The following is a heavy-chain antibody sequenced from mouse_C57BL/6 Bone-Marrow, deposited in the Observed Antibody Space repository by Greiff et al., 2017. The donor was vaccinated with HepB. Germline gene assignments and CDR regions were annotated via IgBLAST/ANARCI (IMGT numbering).Heavy chain of an antibody. Sequence: VKVVESGAELMKPGASVKLSCKATGYTFTGYWIEWVKQRPGHGLEWIGEILPGSGSTNYNEKFKGKATFTADTSSNTAYMQLSSLTTEDSAIYYCATHTYYSNFWYFDVWGTGTTVTVSS. CDR1: GYTFTGYW. V-gene: IGHV1-9*01. D-gene: IGHD2-5*01. CDR3: ATHTYYSNFWYFDV. CDR2: ILPGSGST. J-gene: IGHJ1*03.